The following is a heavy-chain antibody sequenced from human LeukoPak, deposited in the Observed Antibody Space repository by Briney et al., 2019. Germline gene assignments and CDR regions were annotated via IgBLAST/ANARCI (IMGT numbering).Heavy chain of an antibody. CDR1: GFTFSSYA. CDR2: ISGSGDST. Sequence: SGGSLRLSCVVSGFTFSSYAMSWVRQAPGKGLEWVSAISGSGDSTYYADSVKGRFTISRDNSKNTLYLQMDSLRGEDTAVYYCAGKAAAYYFVYWGQGTLVTVSS. J-gene: IGHJ4*02. D-gene: IGHD2-2*01. V-gene: IGHV3-23*01. CDR3: AGKAAAYYFVY.